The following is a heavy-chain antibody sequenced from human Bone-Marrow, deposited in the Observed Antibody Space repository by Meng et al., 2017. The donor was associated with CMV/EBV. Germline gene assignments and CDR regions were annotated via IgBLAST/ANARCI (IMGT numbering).Heavy chain of an antibody. V-gene: IGHV4-39*07. Sequence: SETMSLTCTVSGGSISSSSYCWGWIRQPPGKGLEWIGSIYYSGSTYYNPSLKSRVTRSGDTSKNQFSRKLSSVTAADTAVYYCGRDGGGYSSSDNNWFDPWGQGTLVTVSS. CDR2: IYYSGST. D-gene: IGHD6-13*01. CDR1: GGSISSSSYC. CDR3: GRDGGGYSSSDNNWFDP. J-gene: IGHJ5*02.